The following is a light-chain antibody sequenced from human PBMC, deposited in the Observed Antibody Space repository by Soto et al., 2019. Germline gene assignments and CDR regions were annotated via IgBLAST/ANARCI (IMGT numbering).Light chain of an antibody. J-gene: IGKJ1*01. CDR1: QTVNAW. V-gene: IGKV1-5*01. CDR3: QQYNTHSGT. Sequence: DIQMTQSPSTLSASLGDRVTITCRASQTVNAWLAWYQHKPGKAPKPLIYDASILESGVPARFSGSGSGTEFILTISSLQPDAVGTYYCQQYNTHSGTLGQGTKVEIK. CDR2: DAS.